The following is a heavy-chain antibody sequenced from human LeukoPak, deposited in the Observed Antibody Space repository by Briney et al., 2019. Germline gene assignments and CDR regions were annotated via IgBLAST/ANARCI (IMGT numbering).Heavy chain of an antibody. CDR3: VGSTRGSYGGVSDY. J-gene: IGHJ4*02. V-gene: IGHV1-24*01. Sequence: ASVKVSCKVSGYTLTELSMHWVRQAPGKGLEWMGGFDPEDGETIYAQKFQGRVTMTEDTSTDTAYMELSSLRSEDTAVYYCVGSTRGSYGGVSDYWGQGTLVTVSS. CDR1: GYTLTELS. D-gene: IGHD1-26*01. CDR2: FDPEDGET.